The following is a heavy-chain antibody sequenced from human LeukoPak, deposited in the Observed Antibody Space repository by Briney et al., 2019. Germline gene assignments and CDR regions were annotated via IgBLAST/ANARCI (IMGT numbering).Heavy chain of an antibody. CDR1: GYTFTGYY. D-gene: IGHD6-13*01. CDR3: ARGHRQPGYYYYMDV. V-gene: IGHV1-8*02. CDR2: MNPNSGNT. Sequence: GASVTVSCKASGYTFTGYYMHWVRQAPGQGLEWMGWMNPNSGNTGYAQKFQGRVTMTRNTSISTAYMELSSLRSEDTAVYYCARGHRQPGYYYYMDVWGKGTTVTVSS. J-gene: IGHJ6*03.